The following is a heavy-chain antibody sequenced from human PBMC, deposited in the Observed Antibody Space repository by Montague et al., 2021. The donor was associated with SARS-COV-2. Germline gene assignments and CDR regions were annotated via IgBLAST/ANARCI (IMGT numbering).Heavy chain of an antibody. J-gene: IGHJ6*02. CDR1: GGSFSGYY. V-gene: IGHV4-34*01. CDR3: ARAGQQLARYYYYGMDV. CDR2: INHSGST. Sequence: SETLSLTCAVYGGSFSGYYWSWIRQPPGKGPEWIGEINHSGSTNYNPSFKSRVTISVDTSKNQFSLKLSSVTAADTAVYYCARAGQQLARYYYYGMDVWGQGTTVTVSS. D-gene: IGHD6-13*01.